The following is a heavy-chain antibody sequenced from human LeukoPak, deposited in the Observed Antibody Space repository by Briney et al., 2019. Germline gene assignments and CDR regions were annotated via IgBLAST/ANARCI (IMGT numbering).Heavy chain of an antibody. D-gene: IGHD1-26*01. V-gene: IGHV3-33*01. CDR1: GFTFSSYG. Sequence: PGGSLRLSCAASGFTFSSYGMHWVRQAPGKGLEWVAVIWYDGSNKYYADSVKGRFTISRDNSKNTLYLQMNSLRAEDTAVYYCARATELRIWYAFDIWGQGTMVTVSS. CDR3: ARATELRIWYAFDI. J-gene: IGHJ3*02. CDR2: IWYDGSNK.